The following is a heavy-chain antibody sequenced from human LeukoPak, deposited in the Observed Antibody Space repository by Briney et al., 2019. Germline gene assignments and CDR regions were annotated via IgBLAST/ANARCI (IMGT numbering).Heavy chain of an antibody. D-gene: IGHD1-26*01. CDR2: IYYSGST. V-gene: IGHV4-59*08. CDR3: ARHPGTWELDY. J-gene: IGHJ4*02. Sequence: SETLSLTCTVSGGSISSYYWSWIRQPPGKGLEWIGYIYYSGSTNYNPSLKSRVTISVDTSKNQFSLKLSSVTAADTAVYYRARHPGTWELDYWGQGTLVTVSS. CDR1: GGSISSYY.